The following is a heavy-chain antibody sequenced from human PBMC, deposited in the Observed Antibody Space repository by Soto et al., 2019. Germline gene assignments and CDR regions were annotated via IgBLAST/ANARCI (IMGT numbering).Heavy chain of an antibody. V-gene: IGHV3-21*01. Sequence: EVQLVESGGGLVKPGGSLRLSCAVSGFTFSTYSMNWVRQAPGKGLEWVSSISTSSSYIYYADSVKGRFTISRDNDKNSLYLQMNSLRAEDTAVYYCARGNGVVGATRSYYYGMDVWGQGTTVTVSS. D-gene: IGHD2-15*01. CDR1: GFTFSTYS. CDR2: ISTSSSYI. J-gene: IGHJ6*02. CDR3: ARGNGVVGATRSYYYGMDV.